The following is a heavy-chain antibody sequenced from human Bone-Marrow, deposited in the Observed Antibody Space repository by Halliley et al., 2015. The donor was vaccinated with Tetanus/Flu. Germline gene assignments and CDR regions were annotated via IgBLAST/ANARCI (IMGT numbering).Heavy chain of an antibody. D-gene: IGHD6-6*01. V-gene: IGHV4-4*02. CDR2: IYHTGST. CDR3: ARSRIPARPRGKSDFDY. CDR1: GGSISSDNW. J-gene: IGHJ4*02. Sequence: TLSLTCGVSGGSISSDNWWGWVRQPPGKGLEWIGEIYHTGSTSYNPSLESRVTISVDKSKNQFSLNLTSVTAADTAMYYCARSRIPARPRGKSDFDYWGQGTLVTVSS.